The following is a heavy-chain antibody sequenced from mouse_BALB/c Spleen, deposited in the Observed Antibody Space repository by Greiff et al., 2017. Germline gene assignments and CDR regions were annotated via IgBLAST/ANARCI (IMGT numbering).Heavy chain of an antibody. CDR2: INPYNDGT. CDR1: GYTFTDYN. Sequence: VQLQQSGPELVKPGASVKIPCKASGYTFTDYNMDWVKQSHGKSLEWIGDINPYNDGTKYNEKFKGKATLTSDKSSSTAYMELSSLTSEDSAVYYCARGGRDYYPYYWGQGTTLTVSS. V-gene: IGHV1-18*01. J-gene: IGHJ2*01. CDR3: ARGGRDYYPYY. D-gene: IGHD1-1*02.